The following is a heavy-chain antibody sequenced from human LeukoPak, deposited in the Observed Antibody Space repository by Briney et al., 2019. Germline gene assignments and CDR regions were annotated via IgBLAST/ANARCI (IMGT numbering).Heavy chain of an antibody. J-gene: IGHJ4*02. CDR3: ARGTKATILY. CDR2: IYYSGST. D-gene: IGHD5-12*01. V-gene: IGHV4-59*01. Sequence: SETLSLTCTDSGGSISSYYWSWIRQPPGKGLEWIGYIYYSGSTNYNPSLKCRVTMSVDTSKNQFSLKLSSVTAAVTAVYYCARGTKATILYWGQGTLVTVSS. CDR1: GGSISSYY.